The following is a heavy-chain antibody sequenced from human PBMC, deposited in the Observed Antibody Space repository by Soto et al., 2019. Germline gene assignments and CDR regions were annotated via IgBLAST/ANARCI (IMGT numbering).Heavy chain of an antibody. V-gene: IGHV3-23*01. CDR3: VVPPPYYYGSGSPPFQF. Sequence: GGSLRLSCAASGFAFSSYAMNWVRQAPGKGLEWVSTISGPGDMTFFADSVRGRFSISRDNSKNTLSLEMNSLRADDTAIYYCVVPPPYYYGSGSPPFQFWGQGALVTVSS. J-gene: IGHJ4*02. CDR2: ISGPGDMT. CDR1: GFAFSSYA. D-gene: IGHD3-10*01.